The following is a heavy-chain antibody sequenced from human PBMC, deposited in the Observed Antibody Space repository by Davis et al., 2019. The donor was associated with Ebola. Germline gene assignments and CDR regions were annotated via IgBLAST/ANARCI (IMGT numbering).Heavy chain of an antibody. V-gene: IGHV3-23*01. CDR1: GFIFSSYV. D-gene: IGHD5-18*01. Sequence: GESLKISCAASGFIFSSYVMSWVRQAPGKGLEWVSAISGSGGSTYYADSVKGRFTISRDNSKNTLYLQMTSLRAEDTAVYYCARARTAMVTPYIDYWGQGTLVTVSS. CDR3: ARARTAMVTPYIDY. J-gene: IGHJ4*02. CDR2: ISGSGGST.